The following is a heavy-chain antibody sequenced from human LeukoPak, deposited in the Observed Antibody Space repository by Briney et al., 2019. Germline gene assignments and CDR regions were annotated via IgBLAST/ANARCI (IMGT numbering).Heavy chain of an antibody. CDR3: ARPARIAASGRYAFDF. Sequence: SETLSLTCAVYVGSFSGYYWSWIRQPPGKGLEWIGEMNHSGSTNYNPSLKSRATISVDTAKNQVSLKLSSVTAADTAVYYCARPARIAASGRYAFDFWGEGTLVTVSS. CDR2: MNHSGST. CDR1: VGSFSGYY. J-gene: IGHJ3*01. V-gene: IGHV4-34*01. D-gene: IGHD6-13*01.